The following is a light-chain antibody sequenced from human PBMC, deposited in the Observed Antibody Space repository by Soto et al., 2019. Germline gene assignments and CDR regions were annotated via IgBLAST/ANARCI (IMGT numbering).Light chain of an antibody. CDR2: EVS. Sequence: QSALTQPASVSGTPGQSITISCTGSNSDVGLYDFVSWYQHHPGRAPKLIVSEVSHRPSGISNRFSGSKSGNTASLTISGLQSEDEADYYCISYTSDDVRYVFGTVTKVTVL. CDR3: ISYTSDDVRYV. CDR1: NSDVGLYDF. J-gene: IGLJ1*01. V-gene: IGLV2-14*01.